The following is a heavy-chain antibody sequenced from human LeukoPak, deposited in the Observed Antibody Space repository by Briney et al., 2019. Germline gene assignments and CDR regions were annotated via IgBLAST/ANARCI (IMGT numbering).Heavy chain of an antibody. V-gene: IGHV3-23*01. D-gene: IGHD4-23*01. J-gene: IGHJ4*02. CDR3: SNRETASNSKYFDY. CDR1: GFTFSNYA. CDR2: IVGSGIST. Sequence: GGSLRLSCAASGFTFSNYAMHWVRQAPGKGLERVSGIVGSGISTKYADSVKGRFTMSRDNSKNMLYLQMDSLRAEDTAVYFCSNRETASNSKYFDYWGQGTLVTVSS.